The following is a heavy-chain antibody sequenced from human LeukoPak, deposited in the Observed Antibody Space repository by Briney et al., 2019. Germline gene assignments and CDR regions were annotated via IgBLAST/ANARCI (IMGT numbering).Heavy chain of an antibody. Sequence: ASVKVSCKASGYTFISYGITWVLQAPGQGLQWMGWISPYTTKTNYAQSLQGRVTMTTDTSTSKAYLELRSLRSDDTAVYYWATEGGVPRTAPPDYYSYQMDVWGNRTPVTVS. CDR2: ISPYTTKT. D-gene: IGHD3-16*01. V-gene: IGHV1-18*01. CDR1: GYTFISYG. CDR3: ATEGGVPRTAPPDYYSYQMDV. J-gene: IGHJ6*03.